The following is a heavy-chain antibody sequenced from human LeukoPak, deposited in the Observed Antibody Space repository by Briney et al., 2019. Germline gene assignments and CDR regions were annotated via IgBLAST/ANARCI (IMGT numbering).Heavy chain of an antibody. CDR3: ARVGQQLVLLPFPDY. CDR2: IIPIFGTA. V-gene: IGHV1-69*13. J-gene: IGHJ4*02. Sequence: GASVKVSCKASGGTFSSYAISWVRQAPGQGLEWMGGIIPIFGTANYAQKFQGRVTITADESTSTAYMELSSLRSEDTAVYYCARVGQQLVLLPFPDYWGQGTLVTVSS. D-gene: IGHD6-13*01. CDR1: GGTFSSYA.